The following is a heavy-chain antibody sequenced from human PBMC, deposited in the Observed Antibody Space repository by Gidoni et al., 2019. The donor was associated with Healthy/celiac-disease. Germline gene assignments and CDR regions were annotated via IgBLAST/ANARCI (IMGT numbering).Heavy chain of an antibody. CDR1: GGSISSGGYY. V-gene: IGHV4-31*03. CDR3: AREDSSSWGDIGYNWFDP. J-gene: IGHJ5*02. Sequence: QVQLQESGPGLVKPSQTLSLTCTVSGGSISSGGYYWSWIRQPPGKGTEWIGYIYYSGSTYYNPSRKSRVTISVDTSKNQFSLKLSSVTAADTAVYYCAREDSSSWGDIGYNWFDPWGQGTLVTVSS. D-gene: IGHD6-13*01. CDR2: IYYSGST.